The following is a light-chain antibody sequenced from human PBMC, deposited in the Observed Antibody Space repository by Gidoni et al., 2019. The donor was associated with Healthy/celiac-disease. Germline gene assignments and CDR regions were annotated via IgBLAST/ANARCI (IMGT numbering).Light chain of an antibody. V-gene: IGKV3-11*01. J-gene: IGKJ4*01. CDR2: DAT. CDR3: QQRSNWLT. CDR1: SSGSSE. Sequence: PATLALSPGEVTTLSGGTRSSGSSELGWHQKKPGQAPRLLNYDATIRATGIPARVSGSWAGTDFTLTISSLEHEDFAVYYCQQRSNWLTFXGXTKVEIK.